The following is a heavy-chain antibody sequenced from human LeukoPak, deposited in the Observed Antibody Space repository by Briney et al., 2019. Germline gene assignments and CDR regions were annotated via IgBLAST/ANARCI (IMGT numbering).Heavy chain of an antibody. CDR1: GGSFSGYY. Sequence: SETLSLTCAVCGGSFSGYYWSWIRQPPGKGLEWIGEINHSGSTNYNPSLKSRVTISVDTSKNQFSLKLSSVTAADTAVYYCARPHQMPGVRFDPWGQGTQVTVSS. J-gene: IGHJ5*02. CDR2: INHSGST. V-gene: IGHV4-34*01. CDR3: ARPHQMPGVRFDP. D-gene: IGHD2-2*01.